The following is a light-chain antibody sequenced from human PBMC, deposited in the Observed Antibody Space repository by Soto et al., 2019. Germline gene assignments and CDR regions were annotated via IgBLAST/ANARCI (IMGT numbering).Light chain of an antibody. J-gene: IGKJ1*01. CDR3: LQTSTFPRT. Sequence: DIQMTQSPSSVSASVGDRFTISCRACQDIGHFLAWYQQTPGKAPRLLIHGASSLSREIPSRFSGGGTGTHFTLTISGLQPEDLATYFCLQTSTFPRTFGQGTKV. V-gene: IGKV1-12*01. CDR2: GAS. CDR1: QDIGHF.